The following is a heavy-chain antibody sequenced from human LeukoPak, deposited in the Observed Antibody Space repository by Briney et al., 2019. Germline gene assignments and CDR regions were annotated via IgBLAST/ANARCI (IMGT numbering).Heavy chain of an antibody. V-gene: IGHV4-39*07. CDR3: ARFSGRQLVRFEDY. CDR1: GGSISSSSHY. Sequence: SETLSLTCTVSGGSISSSSHYWGWIRQPPGKGLGWFGYIYHSGSTYYNPSLKSRVTISVDRSKNQFSLKLSSVTAADTAVYYCARFSGRQLVRFEDYWGQGTLVTVSS. D-gene: IGHD6-6*01. J-gene: IGHJ4*02. CDR2: IYHSGST.